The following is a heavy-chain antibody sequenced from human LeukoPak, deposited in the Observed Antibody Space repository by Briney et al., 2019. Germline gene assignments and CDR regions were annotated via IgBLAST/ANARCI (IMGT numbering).Heavy chain of an antibody. V-gene: IGHV4-59*11. CDR1: GVSISTHY. CDR2: IYNSGTT. CDR3: AREANYYGSGSYFEGTFDY. J-gene: IGHJ4*01. D-gene: IGHD3-10*01. Sequence: SETLSLTCTVSGVSISTHYWSWIRQPPGKGLEWIGYIYNSGTTYYNPSLKSRVTISIDTSKNEFSLKLTSVTPADTAVYYCAREANYYGSGSYFEGTFDYWGQDPWSPSPQ.